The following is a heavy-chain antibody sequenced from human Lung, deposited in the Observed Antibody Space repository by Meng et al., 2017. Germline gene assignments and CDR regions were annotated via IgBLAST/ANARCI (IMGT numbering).Heavy chain of an antibody. CDR2: INHSGST. CDR1: GGSFSDYY. Sequence: QVRLQHRGGGLLNPAETLPLPCVVSGGSFSDYYWSWIRQPPGKGLEWIGEINHSGSTNYNPSLESRATISVDTSQNNLSLKLSSVTAADSAVYYCARGPTTMAHDFDYWGQGTLVTVSS. CDR3: ARGPTTMAHDFDY. J-gene: IGHJ4*02. V-gene: IGHV4-34*01. D-gene: IGHD4-11*01.